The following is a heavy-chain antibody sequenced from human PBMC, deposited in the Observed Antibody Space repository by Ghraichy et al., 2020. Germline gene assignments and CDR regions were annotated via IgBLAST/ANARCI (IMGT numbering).Heavy chain of an antibody. V-gene: IGHV4-31*03. Sequence: SETLSLTCSVSGGSISRGGYYWSWIRQHPGKGLEWIGYIDYSGTTYYNPSLKSRVTMSVDTSKNQFSLLLNSVTAADTAVYYCATFSRGPFGSGSNDAFDIWGQGTMVTVSS. J-gene: IGHJ3*02. CDR1: GGSISRGGYY. CDR3: ATFSRGPFGSGSNDAFDI. CDR2: IDYSGTT. D-gene: IGHD3-10*01.